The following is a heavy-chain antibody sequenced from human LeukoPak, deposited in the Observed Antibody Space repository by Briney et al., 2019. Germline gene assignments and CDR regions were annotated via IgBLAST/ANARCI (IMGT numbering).Heavy chain of an antibody. V-gene: IGHV3-30*18. D-gene: IGHD4-17*01. CDR3: AKSGDYGKYYFDY. CDR2: ISYDGSNK. Sequence: GRSLRLSCAASGFTFSSYGMHWVRQAPGKGLEWVAVISYDGSNKYYADSVKGRFTISRDNSKNTLYLQMNSLRAEDTAVYYCAKSGDYGKYYFDYWGQGTLVTVSS. J-gene: IGHJ4*02. CDR1: GFTFSSYG.